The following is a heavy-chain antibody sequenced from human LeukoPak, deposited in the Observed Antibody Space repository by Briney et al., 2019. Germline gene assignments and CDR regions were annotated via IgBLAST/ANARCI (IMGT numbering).Heavy chain of an antibody. J-gene: IGHJ4*02. CDR3: TRDGGYYYGSGSYFGY. D-gene: IGHD3-10*01. Sequence: GGSLRLSCTASGFTFGDYAMSWVRQAPGKGLEWVGFIRSKAYGGTTEYAASVKGRFTISRDDSKSIAYLQMNSLKTEDTAVYYCTRDGGYYYGSGSYFGYWGQGTLVTVSS. CDR2: IRSKAYGGTT. CDR1: GFTFGDYA. V-gene: IGHV3-49*04.